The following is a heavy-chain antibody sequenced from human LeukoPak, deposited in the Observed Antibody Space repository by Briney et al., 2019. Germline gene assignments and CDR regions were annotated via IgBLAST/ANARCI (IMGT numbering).Heavy chain of an antibody. J-gene: IGHJ4*02. CDR1: GFTFSSYS. CDR2: ISSSSSYI. CDR3: ASVPVVVTPGY. Sequence: PGTSLRLSCAASGFTFSSYSMNWVRQAPGKGLEWVSSISSSSSYIYYADSVKGRFTISRDNAKNSLYLQMNSLRAEDTAVYYCASVPVVVTPGYWGQGTLVTVSS. V-gene: IGHV3-21*01. D-gene: IGHD3-22*01.